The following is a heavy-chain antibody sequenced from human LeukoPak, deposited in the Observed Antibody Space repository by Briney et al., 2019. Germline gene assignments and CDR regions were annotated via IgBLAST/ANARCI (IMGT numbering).Heavy chain of an antibody. CDR2: ISSSGGST. D-gene: IGHD1-26*01. Sequence: GGSLRLSCAASGFTFSSCAMHWVRHDPGKGLEYVSSISSSGGSTYYANSVKGRFTISRDNSKNTLYLQMGSLRAEDMAVYYCARDPGRYSGSYWGYYYGMDVWGQGTTVTVSS. V-gene: IGHV3-64*01. J-gene: IGHJ6*02. CDR1: GFTFSSCA. CDR3: ARDPGRYSGSYWGYYYGMDV.